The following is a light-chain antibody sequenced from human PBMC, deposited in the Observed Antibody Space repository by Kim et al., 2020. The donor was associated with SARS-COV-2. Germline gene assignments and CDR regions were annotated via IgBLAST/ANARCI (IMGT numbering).Light chain of an antibody. CDR3: QQYNNWLRIT. V-gene: IGKV3-15*01. CDR2: GAS. J-gene: IGKJ5*01. Sequence: EIVITQSPATLSVSPGERATLSCRASQSVSSNLAWYQQKPGQAPRLLIYGASTRATGIPARFSGSGSGTEFTLTISSLQSEDFAVYYCQQYNNWLRITFGQGTRLEIQ. CDR1: QSVSSN.